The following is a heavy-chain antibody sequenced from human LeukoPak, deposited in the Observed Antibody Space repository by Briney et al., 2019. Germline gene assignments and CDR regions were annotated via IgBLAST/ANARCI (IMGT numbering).Heavy chain of an antibody. CDR1: GFTFSSYS. V-gene: IGHV3-21*01. CDR2: ISSSSSYI. J-gene: IGHJ3*02. CDR3: ARRGYCSSTSCYREGAFDI. D-gene: IGHD2-2*01. Sequence: GGSLRLSCAASGFTFSSYSMNWVRQAPGKGLEWVSSISSSSSYIYYADSVKGRFTISRDNAKNSLYLQMNSLRAEDTAVYYCARRGYCSSTSCYREGAFDIWGQGTMVTVSS.